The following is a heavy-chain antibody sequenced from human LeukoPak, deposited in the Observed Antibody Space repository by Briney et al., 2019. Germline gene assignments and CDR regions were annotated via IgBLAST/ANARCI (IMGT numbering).Heavy chain of an antibody. D-gene: IGHD3-10*01. CDR1: GFTVSDNY. Sequence: GGSLRLSCAASGFTVSDNYMSWVRQAPGKGLEWVSSISSSSDYIYYADSVKGRFTISRDNAKNSLYLQMNSLRAEDTALYYCAKDAFGELLFVDYWGQGTLVTVSS. CDR3: AKDAFGELLFVDY. J-gene: IGHJ4*02. CDR2: ISSSSDYI. V-gene: IGHV3-21*04.